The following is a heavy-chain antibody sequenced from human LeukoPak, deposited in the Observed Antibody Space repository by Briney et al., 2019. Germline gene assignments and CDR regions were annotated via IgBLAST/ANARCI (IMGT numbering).Heavy chain of an antibody. V-gene: IGHV1-69*04. CDR3: ARETTVTTSRPREGYYYYGMDV. J-gene: IGHJ6*02. CDR2: IIPILGIA. CDR1: GGTFSSYA. D-gene: IGHD4-17*01. Sequence: SVKVSCKASGGTFSSYAISWVRQAPGQGLEWMGRIIPILGIANHAQKFQGRVTITADKSTSTAYMELSSLRSEDTAVYYCARETTVTTSRPREGYYYYGMDVWGQGTTVTVSS.